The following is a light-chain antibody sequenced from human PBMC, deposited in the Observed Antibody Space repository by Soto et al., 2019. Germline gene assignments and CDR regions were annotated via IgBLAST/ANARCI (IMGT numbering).Light chain of an antibody. CDR3: QQRSNWSIT. J-gene: IGKJ5*01. Sequence: DILFAPFSGPPSFSPGEGATLSCSASQTVNNNYVAWYQQKPGQAPRLLIYDASNRATGIPARFSGSGSGTDFTLTISSLEPEDFAVYYCQQRSNWSITFGQGTRLEIK. CDR2: DAS. V-gene: IGKV3-11*01. CDR1: QTVNNNY.